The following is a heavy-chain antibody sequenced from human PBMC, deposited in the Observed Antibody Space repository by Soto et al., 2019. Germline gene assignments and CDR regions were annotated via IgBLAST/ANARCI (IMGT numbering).Heavy chain of an antibody. CDR1: GVSISSSDYH. D-gene: IGHD1-1*01. Sequence: SETLSLACTVSGVSISSSDYHWGWIRQPPGKGLEWIGSIYNGETTYYNPSLKRGVTTSVDTSKNQFSLKLRSVTAADTAVYYCARGSISAFQLNWFDPWGQGTLVTVSS. J-gene: IGHJ5*02. CDR2: IYNGETT. CDR3: ARGSISAFQLNWFDP. V-gene: IGHV4-39*01.